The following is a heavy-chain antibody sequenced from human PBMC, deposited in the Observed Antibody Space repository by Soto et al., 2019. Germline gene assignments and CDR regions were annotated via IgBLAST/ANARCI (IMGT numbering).Heavy chain of an antibody. Sequence: SETLSDTYAVEGGSFSGYYWSWIRQTPGKGLEWIGEINHSGSTNYNPSLKSRVTISVDTSKNQFSLKLSSVTAADTAVYYCARGRITVTHFYYYYYGMDVWGQGTTVTVSS. CDR2: INHSGST. CDR3: ARGRITVTHFYYYYYGMDV. V-gene: IGHV4-34*01. D-gene: IGHD4-4*01. J-gene: IGHJ6*02. CDR1: GGSFSGYY.